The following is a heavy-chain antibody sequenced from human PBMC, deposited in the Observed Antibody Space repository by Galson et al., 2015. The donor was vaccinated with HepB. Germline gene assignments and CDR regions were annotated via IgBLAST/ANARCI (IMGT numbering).Heavy chain of an antibody. Sequence: ETLSLTCTVSGGSISSYYWSWIRQPPGKGLEWIGYIYYSGSTNYNPSLKSRVTIPVDTSKNQFSLKLSSVTAADTAVYYCARFKLGVPAAEYYMDVWGKGTTVTVSS. D-gene: IGHD2-2*01. CDR1: GGSISSYY. CDR3: ARFKLGVPAAEYYMDV. V-gene: IGHV4-59*08. CDR2: IYYSGST. J-gene: IGHJ6*03.